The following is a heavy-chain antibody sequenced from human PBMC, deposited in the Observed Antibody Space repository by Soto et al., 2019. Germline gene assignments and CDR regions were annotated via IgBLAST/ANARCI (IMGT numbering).Heavy chain of an antibody. CDR2: ISAYNGNT. J-gene: IGHJ6*02. D-gene: IGHD3-3*01. Sequence: ASVKVSCKASGYTFTSYGISWVRQAPGQGLEWMGWISAYNGNTNYAQKHQGRVTMTTDTSTSTAYMELRSLRSDDTAVYYCSRDSITIFGVVIIHYYYYGMDVWGQGTTVTVSS. V-gene: IGHV1-18*01. CDR3: SRDSITIFGVVIIHYYYYGMDV. CDR1: GYTFTSYG.